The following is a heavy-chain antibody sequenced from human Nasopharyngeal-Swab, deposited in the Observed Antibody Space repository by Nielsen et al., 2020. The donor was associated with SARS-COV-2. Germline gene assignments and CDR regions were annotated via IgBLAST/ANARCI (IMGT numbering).Heavy chain of an antibody. CDR2: ISSSSSYI. CDR3: AREMYYYDSSGYYPSAFDI. D-gene: IGHD3-22*01. J-gene: IGHJ3*02. CDR1: GFTFSSYS. Sequence: GGSLRLSCAASGFTFSSYSMNWVRQAPGKGLEWVSSISSSSSYIYYADSVKGRFTISRDNAKNSLYLQMNSLRAEDTAVYYCAREMYYYDSSGYYPSAFDIWGQGTMVTVSS. V-gene: IGHV3-21*01.